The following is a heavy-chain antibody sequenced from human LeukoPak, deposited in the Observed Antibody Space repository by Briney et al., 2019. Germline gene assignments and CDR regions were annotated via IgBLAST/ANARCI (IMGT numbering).Heavy chain of an antibody. J-gene: IGHJ4*02. V-gene: IGHV3-23*01. CDR2: ISGSGGST. CDR1: GFTFSSYA. CDR3: AKDLAHCTNGVCSFGFDY. Sequence: GGSLRLSCAASGFTFSSYAMSWARQAPGKGLEWVSAISGSGGSTYYADSVKGRFTISRDNSKNTLYLQMNSLRAEDTAVYYCAKDLAHCTNGVCSFGFDYWGQGTLVTVSS. D-gene: IGHD2-8*01.